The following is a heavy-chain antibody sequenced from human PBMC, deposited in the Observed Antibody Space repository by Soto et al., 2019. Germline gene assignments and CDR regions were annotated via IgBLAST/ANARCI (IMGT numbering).Heavy chain of an antibody. Sequence: PGGSLRLSCAASGFTFISYWMSWVRQAPGKGLEWVANIKQDGSEKYYVDSVKGRFTISRDNAKNSLYLQMNSLRAEDTAVYYCARFYYDSSGNFDYWGQGTLVTVSS. V-gene: IGHV3-7*03. J-gene: IGHJ4*02. D-gene: IGHD3-22*01. CDR2: IKQDGSEK. CDR3: ARFYYDSSGNFDY. CDR1: GFTFISYW.